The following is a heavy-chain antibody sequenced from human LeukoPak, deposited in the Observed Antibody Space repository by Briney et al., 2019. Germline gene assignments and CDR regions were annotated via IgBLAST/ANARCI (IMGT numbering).Heavy chain of an antibody. Sequence: PSETLSLTCTVSGGSISSGSYYWSWIRQPAGKGLEWIGRIYTSGSTNYNPSLKSRVTISVDTSKNQFSLKLSSVTAADTAVYYCAREQVVPAARLDWGQGTLVTASS. J-gene: IGHJ4*02. D-gene: IGHD2-2*01. V-gene: IGHV4-61*02. CDR2: IYTSGST. CDR1: GGSISSGSYY. CDR3: AREQVVPAARLD.